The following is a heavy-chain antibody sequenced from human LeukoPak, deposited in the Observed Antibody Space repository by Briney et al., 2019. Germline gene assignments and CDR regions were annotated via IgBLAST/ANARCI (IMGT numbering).Heavy chain of an antibody. J-gene: IGHJ3*02. CDR3: ARGGYSSGWYRADDAFDI. CDR1: GFTFSSYA. D-gene: IGHD6-19*01. CDR2: ISGSGGST. V-gene: IGHV3-23*01. Sequence: GGSLRLSCAASGFTFSSYAMSWVRQAPGKGLEWVSAISGSGGSTYYADSVKGRFTISRDSAKNSLYLQMNSLRAEDTAVYYCARGGYSSGWYRADDAFDIWGQGTMVTVSS.